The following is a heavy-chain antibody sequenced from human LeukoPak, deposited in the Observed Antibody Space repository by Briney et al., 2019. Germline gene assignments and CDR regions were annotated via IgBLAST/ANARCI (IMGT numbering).Heavy chain of an antibody. CDR3: ASGGLYGDYYFDY. CDR2: ITPFNGNT. V-gene: IGHV1-45*02. D-gene: IGHD4-17*01. Sequence: GASVKVSCKASGYTFTYRYLHWVRQAPGQALEWMGWITPFNGNTNYAQKFQDRVTITRDRSMSTAYMELSSLRSEDTAMYYCASGGLYGDYYFDYWGQGTLVTVSS. J-gene: IGHJ4*02. CDR1: GYTFTYRY.